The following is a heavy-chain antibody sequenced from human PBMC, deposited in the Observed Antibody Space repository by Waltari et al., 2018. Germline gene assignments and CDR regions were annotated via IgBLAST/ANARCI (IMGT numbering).Heavy chain of an antibody. J-gene: IGHJ4*02. D-gene: IGHD3-3*01. CDR2: IYYSGST. V-gene: IGHV4-59*08. CDR1: GGSISNYY. Sequence: QVQLQESGPGLVKPSETLSLTCTVSGGSISNYYWSWIRQSPGKGLEWIWSIYYSGSTNYNPSLKSRVTLSVDTSKNHFSLKLSSVTAADTALYYCARQGHYDFWTGYYLFDYWGQGTLVTVSS. CDR3: ARQGHYDFWTGYYLFDY.